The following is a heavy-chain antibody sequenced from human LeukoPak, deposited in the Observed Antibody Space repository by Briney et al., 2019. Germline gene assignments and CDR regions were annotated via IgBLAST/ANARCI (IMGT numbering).Heavy chain of an antibody. CDR3: TRCPSSTSCYGILLDQ. J-gene: IGHJ4*02. Sequence: GGSLRLSCTASGLTFSKAWMTWVRQAPGKGLEWVGRIKSKTVGGTIEYATPVRGRFTISRDDSKNTFYVQMNSLKTEDTAVYYCTRCPSSTSCYGILLDQWGQGTLVTVSS. V-gene: IGHV3-15*01. CDR1: GLTFSKAW. D-gene: IGHD2-2*01. CDR2: IKSKTVGGTI.